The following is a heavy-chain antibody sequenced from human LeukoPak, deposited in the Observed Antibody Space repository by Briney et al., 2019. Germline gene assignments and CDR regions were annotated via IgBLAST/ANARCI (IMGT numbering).Heavy chain of an antibody. CDR3: ARSPDSIAAAGDFDY. Sequence: GGSLSLSCAASGFTFSSYEMNWVRQAPGKGLEWVSYISSSGSNIYYADSVKGRFTISRDNAKNSLYLQMNSLRAEDTAVYYCARSPDSIAAAGDFDYWGQGTLVTVSS. V-gene: IGHV3-48*03. CDR2: ISSSGSNI. J-gene: IGHJ4*02. D-gene: IGHD6-13*01. CDR1: GFTFSSYE.